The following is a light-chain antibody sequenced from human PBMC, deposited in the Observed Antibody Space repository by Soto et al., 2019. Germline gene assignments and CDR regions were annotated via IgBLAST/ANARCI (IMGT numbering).Light chain of an antibody. CDR1: GSALVNYNL. V-gene: IGLV2-23*01. CDR2: EST. J-gene: IGLJ3*02. Sequence: QSALTQPASVSGSPGQSITISCTGTGSALVNYNLVSWYQQPPGQAPRLVIYESTTRPSWLSDRFSGSKSGNTASLTISGLQAEYEADYYCCSCVSVSPFDVLFGGGTKLTV. CDR3: CSCVSVSPFDVL.